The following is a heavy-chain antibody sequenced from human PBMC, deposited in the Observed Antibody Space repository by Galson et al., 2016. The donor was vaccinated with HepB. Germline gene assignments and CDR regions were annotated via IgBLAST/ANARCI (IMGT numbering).Heavy chain of an antibody. D-gene: IGHD3-16*01. CDR1: GFIVSNNY. CDR3: ALIPTVASYYYNGMDV. Sequence: SLRLSCAASGFIVSNNYMSWVRQAPGKGLEWVSVIYSDGSTYYADSVKALLTIPRDTSKNTLYLHMNSLRVEDTAVYYFALIPTVASYYYNGMDVWGQGTTVTVSS. J-gene: IGHJ6*02. CDR2: IYSDGST. V-gene: IGHV3-53*01.